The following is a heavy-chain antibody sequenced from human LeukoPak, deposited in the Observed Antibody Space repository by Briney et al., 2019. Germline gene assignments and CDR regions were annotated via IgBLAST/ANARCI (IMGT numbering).Heavy chain of an antibody. CDR1: GYTFTIYY. J-gene: IGHJ4*02. V-gene: IGHV1-46*01. CDR3: AREESIGRYQFLHDS. D-gene: IGHD1-26*01. Sequence: ASVKVSCKASGYTFTIYYIHWVRQAPGQGLEWMGLINPSGGSTNYAQKFQGRVTMTTDTSTSTAYMELRSLTSDDTAVYYCAREESIGRYQFLHDSWGQGTLVTVSS. CDR2: INPSGGST.